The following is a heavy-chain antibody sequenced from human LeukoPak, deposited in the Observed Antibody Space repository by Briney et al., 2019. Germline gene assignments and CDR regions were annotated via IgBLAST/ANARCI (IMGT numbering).Heavy chain of an antibody. D-gene: IGHD3-22*01. Sequence: PGGSLRLSCVGSGFTFNSNWMSWVRQAPGKGLEWVANIKQDGSEKFYVDSVKGRFTTSRDNAKNSVSLQMNSLRVEDTAVYYCARDKYYDRYFDSWGQGTLVTVSS. CDR2: IKQDGSEK. J-gene: IGHJ4*02. CDR1: GFTFNSNW. CDR3: ARDKYYDRYFDS. V-gene: IGHV3-7*01.